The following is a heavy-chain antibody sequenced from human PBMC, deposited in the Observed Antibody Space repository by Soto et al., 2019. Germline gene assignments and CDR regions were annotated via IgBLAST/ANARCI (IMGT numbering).Heavy chain of an antibody. J-gene: IGHJ4*02. Sequence: EVQLVESGGGLVQPGGSLRLSCAASGFTFSSYWMSWVRQAPGKGLEWVANIKQDGSEKYYVASVNGRFTISKDNAKNSLYLQMKSLRSEDTAVYYCARDQRPIAGLSPYFDYWGQGNLVPVSS. D-gene: IGHD6-13*01. CDR1: GFTFSSYW. CDR3: ARDQRPIAGLSPYFDY. CDR2: IKQDGSEK. V-gene: IGHV3-7*01.